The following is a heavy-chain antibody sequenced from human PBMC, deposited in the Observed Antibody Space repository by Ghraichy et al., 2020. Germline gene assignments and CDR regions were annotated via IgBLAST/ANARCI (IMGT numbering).Heavy chain of an antibody. CDR1: GFTFSSYA. CDR2: ISGSGGST. CDR3: AKDLHSSGWYPPDY. D-gene: IGHD6-19*01. J-gene: IGHJ4*02. Sequence: GGSLRLSCAASGFTFSSYAMSWVRQAPGKGLEWVSAISGSGGSTYYADSVKGRFTISRDNSKNTLYLQMNSLRAEDTAVYYCAKDLHSSGWYPPDYWGQGTLVTVSS. V-gene: IGHV3-23*01.